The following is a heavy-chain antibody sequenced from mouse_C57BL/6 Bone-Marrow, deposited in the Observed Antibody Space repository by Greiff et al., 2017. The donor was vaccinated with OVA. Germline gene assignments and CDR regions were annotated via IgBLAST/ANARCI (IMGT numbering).Heavy chain of an antibody. CDR3: ATIYDYDLAWFAY. V-gene: IGHV1-85*01. Sequence: VQGVESGPELVKPGASVKLSCKASGYTFTSYDINWVKQRPGQGLEWIGWIYPRDGSTKYNEKFKGKATLTVDTSSSTAYMELHSLTSEDSAVYFCATIYDYDLAWFAYWGQGTLVTVSA. J-gene: IGHJ3*01. D-gene: IGHD2-4*01. CDR1: GYTFTSYD. CDR2: IYPRDGST.